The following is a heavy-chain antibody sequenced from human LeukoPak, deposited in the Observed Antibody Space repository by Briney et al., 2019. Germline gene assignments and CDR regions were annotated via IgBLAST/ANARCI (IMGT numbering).Heavy chain of an antibody. CDR1: GFSFSIYW. V-gene: IGHV3-74*01. J-gene: IGHJ4*02. CDR3: AKDSKPAAGPFDY. D-gene: IGHD6-13*01. CDR2: ISNDGSVT. Sequence: GGTLRLSCAASGFSFSIYWMHWVRQAPGKGLVWVSRISNDGSVTLYADSVKGRFTISRDNSKNTLYPQMNSLRAEDTAVYYCAKDSKPAAGPFDYWGQGTLVTVSS.